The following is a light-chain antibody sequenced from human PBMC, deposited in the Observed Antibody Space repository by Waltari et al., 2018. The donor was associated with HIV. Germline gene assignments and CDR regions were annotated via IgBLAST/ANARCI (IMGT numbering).Light chain of an antibody. Sequence: EIVLTQSPATLSLSPGERATLSCRASQSVSSDLAWYQQKPGQAPRLLLYDASNRATGIPARFSGSGSGTDFTLTISSLEPEDFAVYYCQQRSNWPPGLTFGGGTKVEIK. CDR1: QSVSSD. J-gene: IGKJ4*01. V-gene: IGKV3-11*01. CDR3: QQRSNWPPGLT. CDR2: DAS.